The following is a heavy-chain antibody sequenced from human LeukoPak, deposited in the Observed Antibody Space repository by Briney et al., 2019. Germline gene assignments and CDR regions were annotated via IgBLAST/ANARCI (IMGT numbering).Heavy chain of an antibody. V-gene: IGHV1-8*01. CDR2: MNPNSGNT. D-gene: IGHD6-13*01. CDR1: GYTFTSYD. CDR3: ARGSSSWQYYFDY. Sequence: ASVKVSCKASGYTFTSYDINWVRQATGQGLEWMGWMNPNSGNTGYAQNFQGGVAMTRNTSISTAYMELSRLRSDDTAVYYCARGSSSWQYYFDYWGQGTLVTVSS. J-gene: IGHJ4*02.